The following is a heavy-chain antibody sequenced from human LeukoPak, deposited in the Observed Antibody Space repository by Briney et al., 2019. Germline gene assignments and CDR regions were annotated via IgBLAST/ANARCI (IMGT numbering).Heavy chain of an antibody. CDR3: ARGGRRVAAAGIYWYFDL. Sequence: SETLSLTCAVYGGSFSGYYWSWIRQPPGKGLEWIGEINHSGSTNYNPSLKSRVAISVDTSKNQFSLKLSSVTAADTAVYYCARGGRRVAAAGIYWYFDLWGRGTLSLSPQ. D-gene: IGHD6-13*01. CDR1: GGSFSGYY. J-gene: IGHJ2*01. CDR2: INHSGST. V-gene: IGHV4-34*01.